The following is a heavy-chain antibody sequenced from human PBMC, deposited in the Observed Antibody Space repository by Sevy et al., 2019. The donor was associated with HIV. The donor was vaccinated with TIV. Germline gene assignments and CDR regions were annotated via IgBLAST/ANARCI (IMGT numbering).Heavy chain of an antibody. V-gene: IGHV1-69*13. CDR3: ARGVTMIRGGGYYFDY. D-gene: IGHD3-22*01. CDR2: ISPIFGTT. CDR1: GGTFSSYA. J-gene: IGHJ4*02. Sequence: ASVKVSCKASGGTFSSYAIHWVRQAPGQGLEWMGGISPIFGTTNYAQKFQGRVTITADESTSTSNMELSSLRSEDTAVYYCARGVTMIRGGGYYFDYWGQGTLVTVSS.